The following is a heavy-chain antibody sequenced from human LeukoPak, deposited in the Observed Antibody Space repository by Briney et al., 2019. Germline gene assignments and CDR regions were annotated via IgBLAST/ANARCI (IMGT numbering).Heavy chain of an antibody. CDR2: IYYSGST. D-gene: IGHD3-3*01. Sequence: SETLSLTCTVSGGSIGSTSYYWGWIRQPPGKGLEWTGSIYYSGSTYYNPSLKSRVTISVDTSKNQFSLELSSVTAADTAVYYCARERGYDFWSGYYQKYYFDYWGQGTLVTVSS. V-gene: IGHV4-39*02. J-gene: IGHJ4*02. CDR1: GGSIGSTSYY. CDR3: ARERGYDFWSGYYQKYYFDY.